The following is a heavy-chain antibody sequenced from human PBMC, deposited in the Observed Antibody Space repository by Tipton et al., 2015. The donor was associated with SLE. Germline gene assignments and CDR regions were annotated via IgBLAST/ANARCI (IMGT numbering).Heavy chain of an antibody. D-gene: IGHD6-19*01. V-gene: IGHV4-34*01. CDR3: ARQSVAVAGKGYFDY. CDR2: IDQSGST. Sequence: TLSLTCAVSGGSFSDDKWSWVRQPPGKGLEWLGEIDQSGSTNYSPSLKSRITMSLDTSKNQLSLNLKSVTAADTAVYYCARQSVAVAGKGYFDYWGQGTLVTVSS. J-gene: IGHJ4*02. CDR1: GGSFSDDK.